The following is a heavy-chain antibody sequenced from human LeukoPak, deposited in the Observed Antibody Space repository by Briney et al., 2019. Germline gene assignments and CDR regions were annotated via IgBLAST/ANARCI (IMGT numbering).Heavy chain of an antibody. J-gene: IGHJ6*03. CDR3: ARGLGGASYYMDV. CDR1: GGSISSFY. Sequence: SETLSLTCSVSGGSISSFYWTWVRQPAGKGLEWIGRVDTSGSTHYNPSLEGRVTMSLDTSKYQFSLRLSSVTVADTAVYYCARGLGGASYYMDVWGRGTTVTVSS. V-gene: IGHV4-4*07. D-gene: IGHD3-16*01. CDR2: VDTSGST.